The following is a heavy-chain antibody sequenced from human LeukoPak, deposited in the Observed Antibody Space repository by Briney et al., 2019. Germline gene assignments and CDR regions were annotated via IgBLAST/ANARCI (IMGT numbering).Heavy chain of an antibody. V-gene: IGHV3-7*01. J-gene: IGHJ4*02. CDR3: ARDQYCSGGSCYQPFDY. Sequence: GGSLRLSCAASGFTFSSYWMSWVRQAPGKGLEWAANIKQDGSEKYYVDSVKGRFTISRDNAKNSLYLQMNSLRAEDTAVYYCARDQYCSGGSCYQPFDYWGQGTLVTVSS. D-gene: IGHD2-15*01. CDR1: GFTFSSYW. CDR2: IKQDGSEK.